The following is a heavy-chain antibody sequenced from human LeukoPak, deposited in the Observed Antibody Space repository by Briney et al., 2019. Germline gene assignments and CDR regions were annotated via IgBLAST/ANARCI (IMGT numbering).Heavy chain of an antibody. V-gene: IGHV3-23*01. D-gene: IGHD4-17*01. J-gene: IGHJ4*02. CDR1: GFTFSTYA. CDR3: AKVRDLTVTIDY. Sequence: PGGSLRLSCAASGFTFSTYAMNWVRQASGKGLEWVSTISGSGGSTYYADSVKGRFTISRDNSKNALYLQMNSLRAEDTAVYYCAKVRDLTVTIDYWGQGTLVTVSS. CDR2: ISGSGGST.